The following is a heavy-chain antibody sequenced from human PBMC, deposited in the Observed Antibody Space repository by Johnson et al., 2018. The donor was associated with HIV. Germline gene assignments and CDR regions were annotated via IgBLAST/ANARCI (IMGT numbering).Heavy chain of an antibody. CDR3: AKYGGHGTYFSAFEI. CDR2: LGGSGGTT. D-gene: IGHD1-26*01. Sequence: VQLVESGGGVVRPGGSLRLSCAASGFTFDDYGMSWVRQAPGKGLEWVSTLGGSGGTTYYADSVKGRFTVSRGNSQNTLFLQMTSLRAEDTAVYYCAKYGGHGTYFSAFEIWGQGTKVTVSS. V-gene: IGHV3-23*04. J-gene: IGHJ3*02. CDR1: GFTFDDYG.